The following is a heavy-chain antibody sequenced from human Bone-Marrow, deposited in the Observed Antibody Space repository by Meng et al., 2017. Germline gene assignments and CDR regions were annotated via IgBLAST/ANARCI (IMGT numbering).Heavy chain of an antibody. CDR3: ARDIAAAAYGGDAFDI. CDR2: INPKSGGT. D-gene: IGHD6-13*01. CDR1: GYNFPDYY. V-gene: IGHV1-2*06. Sequence: ASVKVSCKPSGYNFPDYYIHWVRRAPGQGLEWMGRINPKSGGTHYAQKFQARVTMTGDTSISTAYMELSRLRSDDTAVYYCARDIAAAAYGGDAFDIWGQGTMVTVSS. J-gene: IGHJ3*02.